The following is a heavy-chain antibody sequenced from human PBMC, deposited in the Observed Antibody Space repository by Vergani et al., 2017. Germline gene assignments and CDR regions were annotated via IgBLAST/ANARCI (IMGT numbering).Heavy chain of an antibody. V-gene: IGHV3-15*01. CDR3: ADLYGDDGFSPF. CDR1: GFTFSNAW. Sequence: EVQLVESGGGLVKPGGSLRLSCAASGFTFSNAWMSWVRQAPGKGLEWVGRIKSKTDGGTTDYAAPVKGRFTISRDDSKNTVYLQINSLRAEDTAFYYCADLYGDDGFSPFWGQGILVTVSS. CDR2: IKSKTDGGTT. D-gene: IGHD2-21*01. J-gene: IGHJ4*02.